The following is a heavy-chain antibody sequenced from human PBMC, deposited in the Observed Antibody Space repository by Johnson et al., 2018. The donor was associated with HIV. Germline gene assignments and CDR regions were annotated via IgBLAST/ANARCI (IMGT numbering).Heavy chain of an antibody. Sequence: VQLVESGGGLVQSGGSLRLSCAASGFTVSSNYMSWVRQAPWKGLEWVSVIYSGGSTYYADSVKGRFTISRDNSKNTLYLQMNSLRAEDTAVYYCAREDQDAFDIWGQGTMVTVSS. CDR1: GFTVSSNY. J-gene: IGHJ3*02. CDR3: AREDQDAFDI. CDR2: IYSGGST. V-gene: IGHV3-66*01.